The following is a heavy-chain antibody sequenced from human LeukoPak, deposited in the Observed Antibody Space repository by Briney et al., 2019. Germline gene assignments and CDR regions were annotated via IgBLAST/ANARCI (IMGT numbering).Heavy chain of an antibody. Sequence: RASVKVSCKASCYTFTSYGISWVRQAPGQGLEWMGWISAYNGNTNYAQKLQGRVTMTTDTSTSTAYMELRSLRSDDTAVYYCARDDYGAISGDYWGQGTLVTVSS. J-gene: IGHJ4*02. CDR3: ARDDYGAISGDY. CDR1: CYTFTSYG. D-gene: IGHD4-17*01. V-gene: IGHV1-18*01. CDR2: ISAYNGNT.